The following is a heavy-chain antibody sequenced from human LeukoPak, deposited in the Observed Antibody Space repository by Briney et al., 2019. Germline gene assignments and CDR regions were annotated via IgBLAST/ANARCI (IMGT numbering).Heavy chain of an antibody. D-gene: IGHD6-6*01. CDR3: ARLESYSNSGRFDP. CDR1: GYSFTSYW. Sequence: GESLKISCKGSGYSFTSYWIGWVRQMPGKGLEWMGIIYPGDSETRYSPSFQGQVTISADKSISTAYLQWTSLKASDTAMYYCARLESYSNSGRFDPWGQGTLVTVSS. V-gene: IGHV5-51*01. CDR2: IYPGDSET. J-gene: IGHJ5*02.